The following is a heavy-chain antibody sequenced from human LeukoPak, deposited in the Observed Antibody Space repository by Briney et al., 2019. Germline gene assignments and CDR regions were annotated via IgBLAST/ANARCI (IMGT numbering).Heavy chain of an antibody. CDR3: ARSTTPDSIDI. J-gene: IGHJ3*02. D-gene: IGHD1-14*01. V-gene: IGHV4-59*08. Sequence: SETLSLTCTVSGGSISSYYWSWIRQPPGKGLEWIGYMYYSGSTSYNPSLKSRVTISIDTSKNQFSLKLSSVIAADTAVYYCARSTTPDSIDIWGQGTMVTVSS. CDR1: GGSISSYY. CDR2: MYYSGST.